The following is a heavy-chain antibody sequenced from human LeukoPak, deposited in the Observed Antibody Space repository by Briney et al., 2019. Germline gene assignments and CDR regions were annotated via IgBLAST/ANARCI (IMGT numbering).Heavy chain of an antibody. CDR3: ARDGTAANFDY. J-gene: IGHJ4*02. CDR2: INSDGSTT. CDR1: GFTFSSYW. V-gene: IGHV3-74*01. D-gene: IGHD6-13*01. Sequence: GGSLRLSCAASGFTFSSYWMHWVRQAPGKGLVWVSRINSDGSTTNYADSVKGRFTISRDNAKNTVYLQMNSLRAEDTAVYYCARDGTAANFDYWGQGTLLTVSS.